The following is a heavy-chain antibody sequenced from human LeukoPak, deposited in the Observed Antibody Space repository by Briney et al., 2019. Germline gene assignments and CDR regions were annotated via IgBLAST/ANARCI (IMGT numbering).Heavy chain of an antibody. Sequence: ASVKVSCKASGGTFSSYGISWVRQAPGQGLEWMGGIIPIFGTANYAQKFQGRVTITADKSTSTAYMELSSLRSEDTAVYYCARSENYYDSSGYRRFDYWGQGTLVTVSS. CDR1: GGTFSSYG. CDR3: ARSENYYDSSGYRRFDY. CDR2: IIPIFGTA. J-gene: IGHJ4*02. D-gene: IGHD3-22*01. V-gene: IGHV1-69*06.